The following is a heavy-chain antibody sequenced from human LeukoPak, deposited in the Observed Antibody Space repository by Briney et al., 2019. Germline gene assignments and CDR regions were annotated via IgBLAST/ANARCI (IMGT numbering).Heavy chain of an antibody. CDR1: GGSFSGYY. J-gene: IGHJ1*01. D-gene: IGHD3-22*01. V-gene: IGHV4-34*01. CDR2: INHSGST. CDR3: ARDQDSSGYS. Sequence: PSETLSLTCAVYGGSFSGYYWSWIRQPPGKGLEWIGEINHSGSTNYNPSLKSRVTISVDTSKNQFSLKLSSVTAADTAVYYCARDQDSSGYSWGQGTLVTVSS.